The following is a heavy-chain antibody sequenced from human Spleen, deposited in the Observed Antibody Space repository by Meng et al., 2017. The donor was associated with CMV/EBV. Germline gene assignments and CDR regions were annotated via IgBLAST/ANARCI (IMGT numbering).Heavy chain of an antibody. Sequence: SGFSVSHYGVNWVRQAPGKGLEWVAVIPSGGGNTYYADSVRGRFTISRDSSSDTLHLEMKSLRAEDTAVYYCAKSWDDFWRGLLQHWGQGTLVTVSS. CDR3: AKSWDDFWRGLLQH. V-gene: IGHV3-30*02. CDR2: IPSGGGNT. CDR1: GFSVSHYG. D-gene: IGHD3-3*01. J-gene: IGHJ1*01.